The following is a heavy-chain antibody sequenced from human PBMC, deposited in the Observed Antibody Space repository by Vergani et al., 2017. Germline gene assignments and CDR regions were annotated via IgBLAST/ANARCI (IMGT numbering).Heavy chain of an antibody. CDR1: GGTLSSYA. CDR2: IIPIFGTA. J-gene: IGHJ5*02. D-gene: IGHD2-21*02. CDR3: ARDTGAYCGGDCYGWFDP. V-gene: IGHV1-69*12. Sequence: QVQLVQSGAEVKKPGSSVKVSCKASGGTLSSYAISWVRQAPGQGLEWMGGIIPIFGTANYAQKFQGRVTITADESTSTAYMGLSSLRSEDTAVYYCARDTGAYCGGDCYGWFDPWGQGTLVTVSS.